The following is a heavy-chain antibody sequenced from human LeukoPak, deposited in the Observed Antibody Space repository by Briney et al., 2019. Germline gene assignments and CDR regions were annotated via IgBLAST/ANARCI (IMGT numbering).Heavy chain of an antibody. CDR1: GYTFTSYY. J-gene: IGHJ2*01. V-gene: IGHV1-46*01. CDR2: VHPSGGST. CDR3: ARITMTTSGWYFDL. D-gene: IGHD3-22*01. Sequence: ASVKVSCKASGYTFTSYYMHWLRQAPGQGLEWMGIVHPSGGSTSYAQKFQGRVTMTRDTATSTVYMELSSLRSEDTALYYCARITMTTSGWYFDLWGRGPLVTVSS.